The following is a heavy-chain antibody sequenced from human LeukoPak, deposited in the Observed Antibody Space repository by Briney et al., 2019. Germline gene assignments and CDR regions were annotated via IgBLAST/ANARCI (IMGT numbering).Heavy chain of an antibody. D-gene: IGHD5-18*01. CDR1: GGSFSGYY. J-gene: IGHJ4*02. CDR2: IKHSGST. CDR3: ARGGGGYSYGYDFDY. V-gene: IGHV4-34*01. Sequence: SETLSLTCAVYGGSFSGYYWSWIRQPPGKGLEWIGEIKHSGSTNYNPSLKSRVTISVDTSKNQFSLKLSSVTAADTAVYYCARGGGGYSYGYDFDYWGQGTLVTVSS.